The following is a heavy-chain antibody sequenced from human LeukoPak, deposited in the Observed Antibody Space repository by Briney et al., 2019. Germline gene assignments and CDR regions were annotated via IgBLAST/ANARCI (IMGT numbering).Heavy chain of an antibody. V-gene: IGHV4-34*01. CDR1: GGSFSGYY. Sequence: SETLSLTCAVYGGSFSGYYWSWIRQPPGKGLEWIGEINHSGSTNYNPSLKSRVTISVDTSKNQFSLKLSSVTAADTAVYYCARHKGSSWYRGKGFDYWGQGTLVTVSS. CDR2: INHSGST. D-gene: IGHD6-13*01. J-gene: IGHJ4*02. CDR3: ARHKGSSWYRGKGFDY.